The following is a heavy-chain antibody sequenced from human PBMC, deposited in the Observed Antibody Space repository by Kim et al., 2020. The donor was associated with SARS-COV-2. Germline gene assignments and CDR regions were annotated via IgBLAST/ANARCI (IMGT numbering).Heavy chain of an antibody. J-gene: IGHJ6*02. CDR3: ARGDYDILTGYYYYYGMDV. Sequence: GGSLRLSCAASGFTFSSYAMHWVRQAPGKGLEWVAVISYDGSNKYYADSVKGRFTISRDNSKNTLYLQMNSLRAEDTAVYYCARGDYDILTGYYYYYGMDVWGQGTTVTVSS. CDR2: ISYDGSNK. V-gene: IGHV3-30*04. D-gene: IGHD3-9*01. CDR1: GFTFSSYA.